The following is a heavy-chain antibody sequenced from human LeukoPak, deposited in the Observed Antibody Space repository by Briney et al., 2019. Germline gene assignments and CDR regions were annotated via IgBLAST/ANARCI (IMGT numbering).Heavy chain of an antibody. D-gene: IGHD1-14*01. CDR3: CRIDGIWFHP. Sequence: SVTASCMASARSFRSYAISWVRQAPGQGLEWMGGIIPIFGTANYAQKFQGRVTITTDESTSTGCMELRSLRSEDTAVFYGCRIDGIWFHPWGQVTLVTVSS. CDR2: IIPIFGTA. CDR1: ARSFRSYA. V-gene: IGHV1-69*05. J-gene: IGHJ5*02.